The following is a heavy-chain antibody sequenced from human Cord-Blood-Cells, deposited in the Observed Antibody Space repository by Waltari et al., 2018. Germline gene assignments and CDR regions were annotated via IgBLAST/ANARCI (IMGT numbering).Heavy chain of an antibody. Sequence: QVQLQESGPGLVKPSGTLSLTCAVSGGSISSSNCWSWVRLPPGKGLEWIGEIYHSGSTNYNPSLKSRVTISVDKSKNQFSLKLSSVTAADTAVYYCATPNYDILTGLDAFDIWGQGTMVTVSS. CDR1: GGSISSSNC. D-gene: IGHD3-9*01. V-gene: IGHV4-4*02. J-gene: IGHJ3*02. CDR3: ATPNYDILTGLDAFDI. CDR2: IYHSGST.